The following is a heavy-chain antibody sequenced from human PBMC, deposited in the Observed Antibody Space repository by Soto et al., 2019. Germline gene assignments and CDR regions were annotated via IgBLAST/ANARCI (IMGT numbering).Heavy chain of an antibody. CDR2: IYYSGST. V-gene: IGHV4-61*01. CDR3: ARFGDSSDP. J-gene: IGHJ5*02. D-gene: IGHD4-17*01. CDR1: GGSVSSGSYY. Sequence: QVQLQESGPGLVKPSETLSLTCTVSGGSVSSGSYYWSWIRQPPGKGLEWIGYIYYSGSTNYNPFIKTRVTISVDTSKYQFSLTLSSVTAADTAVYYCARFGDSSDPWRQGTLVTVSS.